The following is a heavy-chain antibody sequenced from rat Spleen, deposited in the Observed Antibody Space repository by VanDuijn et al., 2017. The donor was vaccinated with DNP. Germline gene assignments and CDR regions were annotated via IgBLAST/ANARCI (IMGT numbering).Heavy chain of an antibody. Sequence: QEQLKESGPGLVQPSQTLSLTCTVSGFSLTDYSVHWVRQPPGKGLEWMGGIRSGGSTDHNSALKSRLSISRDTSKSQVLLKMNSLQTEDTAMYFCARSDSWGQGVMVTVSS. CDR3: ARSDS. V-gene: IGHV2-19*01. CDR2: IRSGGST. CDR1: GFSLTDYS. J-gene: IGHJ2*01.